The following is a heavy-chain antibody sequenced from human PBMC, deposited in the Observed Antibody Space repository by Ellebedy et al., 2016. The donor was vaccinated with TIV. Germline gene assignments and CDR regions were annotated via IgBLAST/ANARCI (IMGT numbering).Heavy chain of an antibody. V-gene: IGHV3-30-3*01. D-gene: IGHD6-13*01. CDR3: ARGPGSSWSWYYFDY. Sequence: GGSLRLXXAASGFTFSSYAMHWVRQAPGKGLELVAVISYDGSNKYYADSVKGRFTISRDNSKNTLYLQMNSLRAEDTAVYYCARGPGSSWSWYYFDYWGQGTLVTVSS. CDR1: GFTFSSYA. CDR2: ISYDGSNK. J-gene: IGHJ4*02.